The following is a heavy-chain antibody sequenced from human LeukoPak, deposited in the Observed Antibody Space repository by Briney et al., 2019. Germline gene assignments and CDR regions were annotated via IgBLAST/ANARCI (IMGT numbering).Heavy chain of an antibody. V-gene: IGHV3-30*18. J-gene: IGHJ6*02. CDR1: GFTFWSYG. CDR3: ANLYSSGWYLRGYYYGMDV. Sequence: PGRPLRLSCAASGFTFWSYGMHWVRQAPGKGLEWVAVVSYDGRNEYYADSVKGRLTISRDNSKNTLYLQMNSLRAEDTAVYYCANLYSSGWYLRGYYYGMDVWGQGTTVTVSS. CDR2: VSYDGRNE. D-gene: IGHD6-19*01.